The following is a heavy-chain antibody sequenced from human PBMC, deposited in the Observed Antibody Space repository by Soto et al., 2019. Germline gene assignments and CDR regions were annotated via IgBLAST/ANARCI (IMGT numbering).Heavy chain of an antibody. Sequence: PGGSLRLSCAASGFTFISYAMSWVRQAPGKGLEWASAISGSGGSTFYADSVKGRFTISRDNSKITLYLQMTSLRAEDTAIYYCAKDSQRWLEEFDYWGQGTLVTVSS. V-gene: IGHV3-23*01. D-gene: IGHD5-12*01. CDR2: ISGSGGST. J-gene: IGHJ4*02. CDR1: GFTFISYA. CDR3: AKDSQRWLEEFDY.